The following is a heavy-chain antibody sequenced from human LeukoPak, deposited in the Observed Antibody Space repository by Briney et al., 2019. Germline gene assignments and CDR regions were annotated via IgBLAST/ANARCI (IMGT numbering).Heavy chain of an antibody. J-gene: IGHJ4*02. Sequence: GGSLRLSCAASGFTFSNYWMSWVRQAPGKGLEWVANIKQDGSEKYYVNSVKGRFTISRDNAKNSLYLQMNSLRAEDTAIYYCAREDDWNYEDYWGQGTLVTVSS. D-gene: IGHD1-7*01. V-gene: IGHV3-7*01. CDR1: GFTFSNYW. CDR2: IKQDGSEK. CDR3: AREDDWNYEDY.